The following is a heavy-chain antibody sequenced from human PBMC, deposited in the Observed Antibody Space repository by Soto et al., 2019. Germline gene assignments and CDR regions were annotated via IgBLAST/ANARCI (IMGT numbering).Heavy chain of an antibody. CDR1: GGSISSYY. CDR2: IYYSGST. J-gene: IGHJ4*02. CDR3: ARGFYSGYENFDY. Sequence: TSETLSLTCTVSGGSISSYYWSWIRQPPGKGLEWIGYIYYSGSTNYNPSLKSRVTISVDTSKNQFSLKLSSVTAADTAVYYCARGFYSGYENFDYWGQGTLVTVSS. D-gene: IGHD5-12*01. V-gene: IGHV4-59*01.